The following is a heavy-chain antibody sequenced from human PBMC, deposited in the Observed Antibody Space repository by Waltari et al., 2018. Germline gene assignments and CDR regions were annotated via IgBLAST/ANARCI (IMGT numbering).Heavy chain of an antibody. D-gene: IGHD5-12*01. CDR3: ATYIGASVGTAAFDV. Sequence: QLQLQESGPRLVRTSETLYFICSVSGVSITSNRYYWAWISQSPGQGLEWIGTVSCSVTTSVLTSLKGRVSVSSDTSKDLVSVIFASVTSADMTVYYCATYIGASVGTAAFDVWGQGTRGTVTA. CDR1: GVSITSNRYY. J-gene: IGHJ3*01. CDR2: VSCSVTT. V-gene: IGHV4-39*01.